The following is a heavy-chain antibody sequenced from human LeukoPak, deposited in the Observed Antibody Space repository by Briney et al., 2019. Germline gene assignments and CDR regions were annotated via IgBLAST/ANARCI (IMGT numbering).Heavy chain of an antibody. CDR2: IYSGGTT. J-gene: IGHJ4*02. CDR3: ARGEMATVVDY. CDR1: GFTVSSNY. V-gene: IGHV3-53*01. Sequence: GGSLRLSCAASGFTVSSNYMHWVRQAPGRGLEWVSIIYSGGTTYHADSVKGRFTISRDNSKNTVYLRMNSLRAEDTALYYCARGEMATVVDYWGQGTLVTVSS. D-gene: IGHD5-24*01.